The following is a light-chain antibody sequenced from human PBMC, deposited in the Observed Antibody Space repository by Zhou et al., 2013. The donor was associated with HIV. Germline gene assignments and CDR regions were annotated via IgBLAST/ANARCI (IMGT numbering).Light chain of an antibody. J-gene: IGKJ4*01. CDR3: QQFRTWPYT. CDR1: QTIQSN. CDR2: DAS. V-gene: IGKV3-15*01. Sequence: EILMTQSPATLSASPGSSASLSCRASQTIQSNLAWYRQKSGQPPTLLIHDASTRAKGVPARFVGSGSGTEFSLSITTLQPEDFATYYCQQFRTWPYTFGGGT.